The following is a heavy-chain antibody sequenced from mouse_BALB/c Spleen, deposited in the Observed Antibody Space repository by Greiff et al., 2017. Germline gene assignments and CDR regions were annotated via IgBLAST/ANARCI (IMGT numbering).Heavy chain of an antibody. D-gene: IGHD2-1*01. CDR3: ARDMGIYYGNYFYAMDY. J-gene: IGHJ4*01. CDR1: GFTFTDYY. V-gene: IGHV7-3*02. Sequence: EVMLVESGGGLVQPGGSLRLSCATSGFTFTDYYISWVRQPPGKALEWLGFIRNKANGYTTEYSASVKGRFTISRDNSQSILYLQMNTLRAEDSATYYCARDMGIYYGNYFYAMDYWGQGTSVTVSS. CDR2: IRNKANGYTT.